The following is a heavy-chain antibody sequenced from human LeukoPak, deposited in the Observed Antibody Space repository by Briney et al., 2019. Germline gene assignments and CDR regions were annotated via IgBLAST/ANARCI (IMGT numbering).Heavy chain of an antibody. CDR1: GGSFSGYY. D-gene: IGHD3-10*01. CDR2: INHSGST. CDR3: ARGGDPVRGVILVYFDY. J-gene: IGHJ4*02. V-gene: IGHV4-34*01. Sequence: SETLSLTCAVYGGSFSGYYWSWIRQPPGKGLEWIGEINHSGSTNYNPSLKSRVTISVDTSKNQFSLKLSSVTAADTAVYYCARGGDPVRGVILVYFDYWGQGTLVTVSS.